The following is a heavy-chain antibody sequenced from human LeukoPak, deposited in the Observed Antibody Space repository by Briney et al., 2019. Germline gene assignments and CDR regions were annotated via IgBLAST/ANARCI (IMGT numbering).Heavy chain of an antibody. J-gene: IGHJ4*02. CDR1: GGSISSYY. CDR2: IYSSGRP. V-gene: IGHV4-4*07. Sequence: SETLSLTCTVSGGSISSYYWSWIRQPAGKGLEWIGHIYSSGRPNYNPSLKSRVTMSVDTSKDQFSLKLTSVTAADTAVYYCVRVGSGCFDYWGQGTLVTVSS. CDR3: VRVGSGCFDY. D-gene: IGHD6-19*01.